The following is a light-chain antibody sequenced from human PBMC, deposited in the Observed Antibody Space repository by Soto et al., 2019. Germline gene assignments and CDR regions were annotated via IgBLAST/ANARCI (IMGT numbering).Light chain of an antibody. CDR2: GAS. CDR1: QSVGSD. J-gene: IGKJ1*01. V-gene: IGKV3-15*01. Sequence: EIVLTQSPATLSVSPGERATLSCRASQSVGSDLAWYQHTPGQAPRLLIYGASTRATGIPARFGGSGSGTEFTLTISSLQSEDFAIYYCQQYNNWPPWTFGQGTKV. CDR3: QQYNNWPPWT.